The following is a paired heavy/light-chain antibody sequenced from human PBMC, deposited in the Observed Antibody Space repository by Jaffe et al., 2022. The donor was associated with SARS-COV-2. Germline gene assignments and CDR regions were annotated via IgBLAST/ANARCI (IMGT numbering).Heavy chain of an antibody. D-gene: IGHD3-10*01. CDR2: IFWDDDK. V-gene: IGHV2-5*02. CDR3: AHSDVRFGEMDN. Sequence: QITLKESGPTLIKPTQTLTLTCTFSGFSLTTSGVGVNWIRQPPGKALEWLGFIFWDDDKRYSPSLRDRLTITKDTSKNQVVLTMTNVDPVDTGTYFCAHSDVRFGEMDNWGQGTLVTVSS. CDR1: GFSLTTSGVG. J-gene: IGHJ1*01.
Light chain of an antibody. CDR3: QTYDRNNVI. CDR2: EDS. V-gene: IGLV6-57*02. Sequence: SMLTQPHSVSESPGKTVTIPCTANSGSIDSNFVQWYQQRPGSAPRTVIFEDSRRPSGVPDRFFGSIDISSNSASLTISGLETEDEADYYCQTYDRNNVIFGGGTKLTVI. CDR1: SGSIDSNF. J-gene: IGLJ2*01.